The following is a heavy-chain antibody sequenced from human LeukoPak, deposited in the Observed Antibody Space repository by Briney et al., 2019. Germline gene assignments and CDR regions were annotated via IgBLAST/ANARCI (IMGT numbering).Heavy chain of an antibody. CDR3: ARGTLNIPGEHGAFDY. Sequence: GGSLRLSCAASGFTVSRNYMNWVRQSPGKGLEWVSSISTSSSYIYYADSVKGRFTISRDNAKKSLHLQMNSLRAKDTAVYYCARGTLNIPGEHGAFDYWGQGTLVTVSS. J-gene: IGHJ4*02. D-gene: IGHD1-14*01. V-gene: IGHV3-21*01. CDR1: GFTVSRNY. CDR2: ISTSSSYI.